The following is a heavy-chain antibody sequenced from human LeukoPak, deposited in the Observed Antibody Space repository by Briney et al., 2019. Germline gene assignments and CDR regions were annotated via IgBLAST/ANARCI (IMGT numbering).Heavy chain of an antibody. CDR1: GFPFSGYG. Sequence: GGSLRLSCTASGFPFSGYGMHWVRQAPGKGPEWVAAISSDGSKKDYADSVRGRFSISRDKSKNTLYLQMNSLRPEDTAVYYCATEYDNLDDYFDYWGQGTLVIVSS. D-gene: IGHD1-1*01. CDR2: ISSDGSKK. J-gene: IGHJ4*02. V-gene: IGHV3-30*03. CDR3: ATEYDNLDDYFDY.